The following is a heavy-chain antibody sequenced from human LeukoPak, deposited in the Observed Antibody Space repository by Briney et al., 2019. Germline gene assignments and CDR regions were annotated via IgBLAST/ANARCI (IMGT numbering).Heavy chain of an antibody. Sequence: CGPALVKPTQTRTLTCTFSGFSLSTSGMRVSWIRQTPGKALEWLARIDWDDGQFYTTSLKTSLTISKDTYKNQMVLTMTNMDPVDTATYYCARMGASSHFDYWGQGTLVTVSS. CDR3: ARMGASSHFDY. J-gene: IGHJ4*02. D-gene: IGHD4/OR15-4a*01. CDR2: IDWDDGQ. V-gene: IGHV2-70*04. CDR1: GFSLSTSGMR.